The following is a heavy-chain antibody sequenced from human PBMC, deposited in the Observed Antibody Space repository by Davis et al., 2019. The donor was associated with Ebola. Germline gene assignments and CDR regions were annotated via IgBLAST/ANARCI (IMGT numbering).Heavy chain of an antibody. D-gene: IGHD1-20*01. CDR3: ATLRRTITGMDDSFDI. CDR1: GNSLNTHW. Sequence: GESLNISCQDPGNSLNTHWIGRVRQMPGKGLEWMGIIYTGYSDIRYSPSFRGQVTISTDKSIKTAFLQWSSLKASDTAMYYCATLRRTITGMDDSFDIWGQGTMVTVSS. CDR2: IYTGYSDI. V-gene: IGHV5-51*01. J-gene: IGHJ3*02.